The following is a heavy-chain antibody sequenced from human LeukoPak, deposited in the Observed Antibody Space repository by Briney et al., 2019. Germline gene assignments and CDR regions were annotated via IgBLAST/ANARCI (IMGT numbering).Heavy chain of an antibody. CDR3: AREFLEYSSSWDDAFDI. CDR1: GFTFGSYA. Sequence: GGSLRLSCAASGFTFGSYAMSWVRQAPGKGLEWVSTIHSSGGDTYYADSVKGRFTISRDSSKNTLYPQMNSLRAEDTAVYYCAREFLEYSSSWDDAFDIWGQGTMVTVSS. D-gene: IGHD6-6*01. V-gene: IGHV3-23*01. CDR2: IHSSGGDT. J-gene: IGHJ3*02.